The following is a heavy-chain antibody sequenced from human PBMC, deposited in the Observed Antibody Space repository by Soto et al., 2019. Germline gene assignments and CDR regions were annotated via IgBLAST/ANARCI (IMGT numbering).Heavy chain of an antibody. CDR1: GFAFSIYA. CDR3: AKGDSSSWYYFDY. Sequence: EVQLLESGGDLVQPGGALRLSCAASGFAFSIYAMNWVRQAPGRGLEWVSGITASGSSTYYPGSVKGRFTISRDNSKNTVYLPMNSLSAEDTVVYYCAKGDSSSWYYFDYWGQGTLVTVSS. V-gene: IGHV3-23*01. D-gene: IGHD6-13*01. CDR2: ITASGSST. J-gene: IGHJ4*02.